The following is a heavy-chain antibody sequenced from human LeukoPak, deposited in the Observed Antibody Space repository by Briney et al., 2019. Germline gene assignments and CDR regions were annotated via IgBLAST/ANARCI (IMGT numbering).Heavy chain of an antibody. CDR3: ARGIPDYDILTGGYDY. V-gene: IGHV1-8*02. CDR1: GYTFTSYG. CDR2: MNPNSGNT. Sequence: ASVKVSCKASGYTFTSYGISWVRQATGQGLEWMGWMNPNSGNTGYAQKFQGRVTMTRNTSISTAYMELSSLRSEDTAVYYCARGIPDYDILTGGYDYWGQGTLVTVSS. D-gene: IGHD3-9*01. J-gene: IGHJ4*02.